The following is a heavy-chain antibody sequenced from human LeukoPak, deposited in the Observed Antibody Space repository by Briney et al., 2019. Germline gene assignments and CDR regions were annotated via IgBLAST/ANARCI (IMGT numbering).Heavy chain of an antibody. CDR2: IIPIFGTA. V-gene: IGHV1-69*13. D-gene: IGHD4-23*01. CDR1: GGTFSSYA. Sequence: GASVKVSCKASGGTFSSYAISWVRQAPGQGLEWMGGIIPIFGTANYAQKFQGRVTITADESTSTAYMELSSLRSEDTAVYYCARETGGNAGFDYWGQGTLVTVSS. CDR3: ARETGGNAGFDY. J-gene: IGHJ4*02.